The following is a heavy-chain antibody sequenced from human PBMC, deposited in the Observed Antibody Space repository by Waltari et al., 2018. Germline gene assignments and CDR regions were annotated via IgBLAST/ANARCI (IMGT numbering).Heavy chain of an antibody. Sequence: QVQLVESGGGVVQPGRSLRLSWAASGFTFSSYGMHWVRRAPGKGLEWVAVIWYDGSNKYYADSVKGRFTISRDNSKNTLYLQMNSLRAEDTAVYYCATSSGSYPHDAFDIWGQGTMVTVSS. D-gene: IGHD3-10*01. CDR3: ATSSGSYPHDAFDI. CDR2: IWYDGSNK. J-gene: IGHJ3*02. V-gene: IGHV3-33*01. CDR1: GFTFSSYG.